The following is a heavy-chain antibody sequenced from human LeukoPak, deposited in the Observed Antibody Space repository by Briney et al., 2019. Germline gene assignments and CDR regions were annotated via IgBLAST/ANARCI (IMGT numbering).Heavy chain of an antibody. J-gene: IGHJ6*02. V-gene: IGHV3-30*14. Sequence: GGSLRLSCAASGFTFSSYAMHWVRQAPGKGLEWVAVISYDGSNKYYADSVKGRFTISRDNSKNTLYLQMNSLRAEDTAVYYCASQYYDFWSGLYGMDVWGQGTTVTVSS. CDR1: GFTFSSYA. CDR2: ISYDGSNK. D-gene: IGHD3-3*01. CDR3: ASQYYDFWSGLYGMDV.